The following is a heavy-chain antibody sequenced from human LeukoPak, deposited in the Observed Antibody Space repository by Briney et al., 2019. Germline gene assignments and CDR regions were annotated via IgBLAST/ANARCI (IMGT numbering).Heavy chain of an antibody. CDR2: IIPIFGTA. V-gene: IGHV1-69*05. Sequence: VASVKASCKASGGTFSSYAISWVRQAPGQGLEWMGGIIPIFGTANYAQKFQGRVTITTDESTSTAYMELSSLRSEDTAVYYCARVVRDSSGYVPHYFDYWGQGTLVTVSS. D-gene: IGHD3-22*01. J-gene: IGHJ4*02. CDR1: GGTFSSYA. CDR3: ARVVRDSSGYVPHYFDY.